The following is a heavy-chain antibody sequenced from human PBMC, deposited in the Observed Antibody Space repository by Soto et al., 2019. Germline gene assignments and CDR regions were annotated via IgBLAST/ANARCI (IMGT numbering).Heavy chain of an antibody. CDR3: AKHLSAWLRLEAFDV. CDR2: AYYGGNT. V-gene: IGHV4-59*08. CDR1: GSSISSYY. J-gene: IGHJ3*01. Sequence: QVQLQESGPGLVKPSETLSLTCTVSGSSISSYYWSCIRQPPGKGLEWIGYAYYGGNTNYNPSPDSRVSISVYTSKSQFALKVKSVTVADTAVYYCAKHLSAWLRLEAFDVWGRGTMVTGSS. D-gene: IGHD5-12*01.